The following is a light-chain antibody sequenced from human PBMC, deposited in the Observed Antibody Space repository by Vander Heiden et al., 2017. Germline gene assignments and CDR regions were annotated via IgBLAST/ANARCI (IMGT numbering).Light chain of an antibody. J-gene: IGKJ2*01. V-gene: IGKV4-1*01. CDR1: QSVLYSSNNKNY. CDR2: WAS. Sequence: DIVMTQSPDSLAVSLGERATINCKSSQSVLYSSNNKNYLAWYQQKPGQPPKLLIYWASTRESGVPDRFSGSGSGTDFTLTISSLQAEDVAVYYCQQYYSFPQTFGQGTKLEIK. CDR3: QQYYSFPQT.